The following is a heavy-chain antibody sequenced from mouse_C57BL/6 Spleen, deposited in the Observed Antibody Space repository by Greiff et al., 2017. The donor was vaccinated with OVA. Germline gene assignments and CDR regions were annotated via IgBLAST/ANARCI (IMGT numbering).Heavy chain of an antibody. Sequence: EVKLVESGGGLVKPGGSLKLSCAASGFTFSSYAMSWVRQTPEKRLEWVATISDGGSYTYYPDNVKGRFTISRDNAKNNLYLQMSHLKSEDTAMYYCARDGPDSNYGAMDYWGQGTSVTVSS. CDR2: ISDGGSYT. J-gene: IGHJ4*01. CDR1: GFTFSSYA. V-gene: IGHV5-4*01. CDR3: ARDGPDSNYGAMDY. D-gene: IGHD2-5*01.